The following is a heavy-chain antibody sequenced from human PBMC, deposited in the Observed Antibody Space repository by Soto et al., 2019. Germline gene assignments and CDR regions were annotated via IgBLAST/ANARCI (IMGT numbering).Heavy chain of an antibody. V-gene: IGHV1-69*01. D-gene: IGHD3-22*01. CDR2: IIPMFGTA. Sequence: QVQLVQSGAEVRKPGSSVKVSCKASGGTFSRHAISWVRQAPGQGLEWMGGIIPMFGTANHAQKFQGRVTIIADESTSTAYMERSSLRSEDTAMYYCARGWGYDSSDYYYAYWGQGTVVIVSS. CDR3: ARGWGYDSSDYYYAY. CDR1: GGTFSRHA. J-gene: IGHJ4*02.